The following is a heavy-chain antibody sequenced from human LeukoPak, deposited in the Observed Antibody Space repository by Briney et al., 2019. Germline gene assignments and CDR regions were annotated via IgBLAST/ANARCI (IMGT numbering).Heavy chain of an antibody. V-gene: IGHV3-33*01. D-gene: IGHD4-17*01. Sequence: GGSLRLSCAASGFTFSSYGMHWVRQAPGKGLEWVAVIWYDGSNKYYADSVKGRFTISRDNSKNTLYLQMNSLRAEDTAVYYCARVKQEEYGDDYYYYGMDVWGQGTTVTVSS. CDR3: ARVKQEEYGDDYYYYGMDV. J-gene: IGHJ6*02. CDR1: GFTFSSYG. CDR2: IWYDGSNK.